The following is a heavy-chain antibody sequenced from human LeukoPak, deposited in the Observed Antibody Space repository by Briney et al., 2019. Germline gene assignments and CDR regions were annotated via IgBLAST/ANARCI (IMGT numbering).Heavy chain of an antibody. CDR2: NSSSSSTI. D-gene: IGHD6-19*01. CDR3: ARVYSSGWYEDY. Sequence: HAGGSLRLSCAASGFTFSSYSMSWVRQAAGKGLGWVSYNSSSSSTIYYADSVKGRFTISRDNAKNSLYLQMNSLRDEDTAVYYCARVYSSGWYEDYWGQGTLVTVSS. CDR1: GFTFSSYS. J-gene: IGHJ4*02. V-gene: IGHV3-48*02.